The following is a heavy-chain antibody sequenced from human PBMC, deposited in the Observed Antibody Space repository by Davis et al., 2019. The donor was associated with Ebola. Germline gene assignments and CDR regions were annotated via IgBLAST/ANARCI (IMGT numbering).Heavy chain of an antibody. D-gene: IGHD3-9*01. CDR3: AKAWLRYFDWSLGNYFDY. J-gene: IGHJ4*02. V-gene: IGHV3-23*01. CDR2: ISGSGGST. Sequence: GESLKISCAASGFTFSSYAMSWVRQAPGKGLERVSAISGSGGSTYYADSVKGRFTISRDNSKNTLYLQMNSLRAEDTAVYYCAKAWLRYFDWSLGNYFDYWGQGTLVTVSS. CDR1: GFTFSSYA.